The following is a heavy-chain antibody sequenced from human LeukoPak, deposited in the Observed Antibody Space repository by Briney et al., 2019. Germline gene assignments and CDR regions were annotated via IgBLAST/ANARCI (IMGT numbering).Heavy chain of an antibody. V-gene: IGHV1-46*01. J-gene: IGHJ4*02. D-gene: IGHD3-10*01. CDR3: ARASGSSAVPFDY. CDR2: IAPSSGTT. Sequence: ASVKVSCKASGYTFTSNYMHWVRQAPGQGLEWMGVIAPSSGTTSYAQKFQGRVTMTRGTSTSTLYMELNSLTSEDTAVYYCARASGSSAVPFDYWGQGTLVTVSS. CDR1: GYTFTSNY.